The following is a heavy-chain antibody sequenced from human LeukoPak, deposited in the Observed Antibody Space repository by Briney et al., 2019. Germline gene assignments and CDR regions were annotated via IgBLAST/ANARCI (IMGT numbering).Heavy chain of an antibody. V-gene: IGHV1-69*05. D-gene: IGHD3-22*01. Sequence: SVKVSCKASGGTFSSYAISWVRQAPGQGLEWMGRIIPIFGTANYAQKFQGRVTITTDESTSTAYMEPSSLRSEDTAVYYCAVSRADSSGYYSDYWGQGTLVTVSS. CDR1: GGTFSSYA. CDR3: AVSRADSSGYYSDY. CDR2: IIPIFGTA. J-gene: IGHJ4*02.